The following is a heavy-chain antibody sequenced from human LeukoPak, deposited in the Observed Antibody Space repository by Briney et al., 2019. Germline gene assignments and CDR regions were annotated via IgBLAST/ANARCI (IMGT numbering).Heavy chain of an antibody. J-gene: IGHJ6*02. Sequence: SETLSLTCGVYGGSFSGYYWSWIRQPPGKGLEWIGEINHSGSTNYNPSLKSRVTISVDTSKNQFSLKLSSVTAADTAVYYCATSAGYRWGNYYYYGMDVWGQGTTVTVSS. V-gene: IGHV4-34*01. D-gene: IGHD5-24*01. CDR2: INHSGST. CDR1: GGSFSGYY. CDR3: ATSAGYRWGNYYYYGMDV.